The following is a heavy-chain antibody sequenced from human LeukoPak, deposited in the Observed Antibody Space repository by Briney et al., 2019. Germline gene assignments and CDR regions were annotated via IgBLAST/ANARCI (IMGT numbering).Heavy chain of an antibody. CDR1: GGTFSSYA. CDR2: IIPIFGTA. Sequence: GSSVKVSCKASGGTFSSYAISWVRQAPGQGLEWMGGIIPIFGTANYAQKFQGRVTITTDESTSTAYMELSSLRSEDTAVYYCARSDVRSWNWNYDWFDLWGQGTLVTVSS. V-gene: IGHV1-69*05. J-gene: IGHJ5*02. CDR3: ARSDVRSWNWNYDWFDL. D-gene: IGHD1-7*01.